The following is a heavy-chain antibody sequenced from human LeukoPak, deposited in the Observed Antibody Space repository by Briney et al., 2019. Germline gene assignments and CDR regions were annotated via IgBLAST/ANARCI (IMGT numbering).Heavy chain of an antibody. V-gene: IGHV4-34*01. Sequence: SETLSLTYAVYGGSFSGYYWSWIRQPPGKGLEWIGEINHSGSTNYNPSLKSRVTISVDTSKNQFSLKLSSVTAADTAVYYCARKTYHNWFDPWGQGTLVTVSS. D-gene: IGHD2-2*01. J-gene: IGHJ5*02. CDR1: GGSFSGYY. CDR2: INHSGST. CDR3: ARKTYHNWFDP.